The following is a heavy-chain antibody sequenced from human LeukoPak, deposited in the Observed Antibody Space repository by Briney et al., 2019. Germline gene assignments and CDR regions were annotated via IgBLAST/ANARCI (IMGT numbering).Heavy chain of an antibody. J-gene: IGHJ4*02. CDR2: INPNSGGT. CDR1: GYTFTGYY. D-gene: IGHD3-9*01. V-gene: IGHV1-2*02. CDR3: ARGHDILTGYDY. Sequence: ASVKVSCKASGYTFTGYYMHWVRQAPGQGLEWMGWINPNSGGTNYAQEFQGRVTMTRDTSISTAYMELSRLRSDDTAVYYCARGHDILTGYDYWGQGTLVTVSS.